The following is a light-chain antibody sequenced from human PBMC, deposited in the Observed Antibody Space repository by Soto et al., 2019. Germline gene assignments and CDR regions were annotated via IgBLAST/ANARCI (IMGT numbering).Light chain of an antibody. V-gene: IGKV1-5*01. CDR2: DAF. Sequence: DIQMTQSPSTLSASVGDGVTITCRASQSIGSWLAWYQHKPGKAPKLLIFDAFSLESGVPSRFSGSGSATEFTLTISSLQPDDFATYYCQRYNTYSRTFGQGTNVEIK. CDR3: QRYNTYSRT. CDR1: QSIGSW. J-gene: IGKJ1*01.